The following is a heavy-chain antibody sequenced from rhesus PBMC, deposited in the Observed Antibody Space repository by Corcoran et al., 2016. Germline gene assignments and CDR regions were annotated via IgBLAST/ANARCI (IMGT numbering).Heavy chain of an antibody. CDR2: IYGRSGSP. Sequence: QVKLQESGPGLVKPVETLSLTCAVSGGSISGGYYYWSWIRQPPGKGLGWIGYIYGRSGSPDSNPSLKNRVTISKDASKSRFSLKLSSLTAADTAVYYCARGRGNFDYWGQGVLVTVSS. J-gene: IGHJ4*01. V-gene: IGHV4S17*01. D-gene: IGHD4-29*01. CDR1: GGSISGGYYY. CDR3: ARGRGNFDY.